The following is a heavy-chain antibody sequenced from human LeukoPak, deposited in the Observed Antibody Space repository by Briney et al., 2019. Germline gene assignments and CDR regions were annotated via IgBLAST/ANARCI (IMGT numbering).Heavy chain of an antibody. V-gene: IGHV3-21*01. J-gene: IGHJ4*02. CDR3: ARDLTYYDILTGYYTSHYFDY. CDR1: GFTFSSYS. CDR2: ISSSSSYI. D-gene: IGHD3-9*01. Sequence: PGGSLRLSCAASGFTFSSYSMNWVRQAPGKGLEWVSSISSSSSYIYYADSVKGRFTISRDNAKNSLYLQMNSLRAEDTAAYYCARDLTYYDILTGYYTSHYFDYWGQGTLVTVSS.